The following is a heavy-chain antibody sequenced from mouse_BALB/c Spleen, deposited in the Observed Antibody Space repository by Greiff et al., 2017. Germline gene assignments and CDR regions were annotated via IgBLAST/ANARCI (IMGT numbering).Heavy chain of an antibody. J-gene: IGHJ3*01. CDR1: GFSLTSYG. D-gene: IGHD1-2*01. Sequence: VQLQQSGPGLVAPSQSLSITCTVSGFSLTSYGVHWVRQPPGKGLEWLGVIWAGGSINYNSALMSRLSISKDNSKSQVFLKMNSLQTDDTAMYYCARDLDYGPWFAYWGQGTLVTVSA. V-gene: IGHV2-9*02. CDR3: ARDLDYGPWFAY. CDR2: IWAGGSI.